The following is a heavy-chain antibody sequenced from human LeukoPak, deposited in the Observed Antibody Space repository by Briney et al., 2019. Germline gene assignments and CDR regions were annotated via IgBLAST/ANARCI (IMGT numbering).Heavy chain of an antibody. CDR1: GFTFSSSW. V-gene: IGHV3-7*01. CDR2: INQDGGEI. J-gene: IGHJ4*02. Sequence: GGSLRLSCAASGFTFSSSWMTWVRQAPGKGLEWVASINQDGGEIHYVDSVEGRFTISRDNAKNSQCLQMNSLRAEDTAVYYCAREVIGGGPFYGSGSYTYFDYWGQGTLVTVSS. D-gene: IGHD3-10*01. CDR3: AREVIGGGPFYGSGSYTYFDY.